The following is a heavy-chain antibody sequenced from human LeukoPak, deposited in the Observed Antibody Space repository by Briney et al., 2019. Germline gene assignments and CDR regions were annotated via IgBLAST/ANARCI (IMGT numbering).Heavy chain of an antibody. CDR2: IYYSGST. CDR3: ASFGIAARHYLSY. CDR1: GGSISSSSYY. D-gene: IGHD6-6*01. Sequence: SETLSPTCTVSGGSISSSSYYWGWIRQPPGKGLEWIGSIYYSGSTYYNPSLKSRVTISVDTSKNQFSLKLSSVTAADTAVYYCASFGIAARHYLSYWGQGTLVTVSS. J-gene: IGHJ4*02. V-gene: IGHV4-39*07.